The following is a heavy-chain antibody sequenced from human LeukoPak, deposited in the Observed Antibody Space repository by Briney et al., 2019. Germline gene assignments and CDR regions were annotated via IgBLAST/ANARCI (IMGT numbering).Heavy chain of an antibody. D-gene: IGHD2-2*01. V-gene: IGHV4-34*01. J-gene: IGHJ6*03. Sequence: GTLRLSCAASGFTFSSYGMSWIRQPPGKGLEWIGEINHSGSTNYNPSLKSRVTISVDTSKNQFSLKLSSVTAADTAVYYCARHGSDIVVVPATFYYYYMDVWGKGTTVTISS. CDR1: GFTFSSYG. CDR3: ARHGSDIVVVPATFYYYYMDV. CDR2: INHSGST.